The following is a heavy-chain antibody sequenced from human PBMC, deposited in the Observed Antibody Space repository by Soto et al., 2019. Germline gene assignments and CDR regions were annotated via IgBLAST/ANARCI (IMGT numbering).Heavy chain of an antibody. J-gene: IGHJ6*03. Sequence: QVQLQQWGAGLLKPSETLSLTCAVYGGSFSGYQWSWIRQTPGKGLEWIGEINDSGNINYNPSLKSRVTISLDTPKKQISLKLSSVTAADSAVYYCARGLILWFGESSRRGGYYYYMDVWGKGTTVTVSS. CDR2: INDSGNI. CDR3: ARGLILWFGESSRRGGYYYYMDV. V-gene: IGHV4-34*01. D-gene: IGHD3-10*01. CDR1: GGSFSGYQ.